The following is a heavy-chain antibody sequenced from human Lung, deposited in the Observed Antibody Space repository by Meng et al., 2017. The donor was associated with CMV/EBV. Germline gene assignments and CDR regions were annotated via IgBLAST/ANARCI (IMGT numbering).Heavy chain of an antibody. D-gene: IGHD6-19*01. Sequence: GESXKISXAASGFTFSDHHMDWVRQAPGRGLEWVGEIKKKADSYTTHYAASVKGRFTISRDDSKNSVYLQLSSLKTEDSAVYYCADLAEAFGMDVWGQGTTVTVSS. CDR3: ADLAEAFGMDV. J-gene: IGHJ6*02. CDR1: GFTFSDHH. CDR2: IKKKADSYTT. V-gene: IGHV3-72*01.